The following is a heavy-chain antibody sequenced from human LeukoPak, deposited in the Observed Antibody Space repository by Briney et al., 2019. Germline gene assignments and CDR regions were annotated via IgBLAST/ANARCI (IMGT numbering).Heavy chain of an antibody. Sequence: GGSLRLSCAASGFAFSNYNMKWVRQAPGKGLEWVSFISTTSTYIYYADSVKGRFTVSRDNSKNLLYLQTDSLRVEDTAVYYCARAGTCSSTSCDGGIEYWGQGTLVTVSS. V-gene: IGHV3-21*06. CDR2: ISTTSTYI. D-gene: IGHD2-2*01. CDR3: ARAGTCSSTSCDGGIEY. J-gene: IGHJ4*02. CDR1: GFAFSNYN.